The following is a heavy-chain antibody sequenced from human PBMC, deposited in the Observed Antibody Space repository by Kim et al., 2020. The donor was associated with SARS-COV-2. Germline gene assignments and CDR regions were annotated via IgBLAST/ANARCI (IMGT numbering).Heavy chain of an antibody. Sequence: GGSLRLSCAASGFTFSSYEMNWVRQAPGKGLEWVSYISSSGSTIYYADSVKGRFTISRDNAKNSLYLQMNSLRAEDTAVYYCAREDLEDLQKSWWFGELLDQVSDYYYYGMDVWGQGTTVTVSS. D-gene: IGHD3-10*01. J-gene: IGHJ6*02. V-gene: IGHV3-48*03. CDR2: ISSSGSTI. CDR3: AREDLEDLQKSWWFGELLDQVSDYYYYGMDV. CDR1: GFTFSSYE.